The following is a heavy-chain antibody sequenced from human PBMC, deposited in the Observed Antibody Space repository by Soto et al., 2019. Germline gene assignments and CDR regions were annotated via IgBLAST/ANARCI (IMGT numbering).Heavy chain of an antibody. CDR3: AKDHLYIRGVIHNWFDP. CDR2: ISGSGGST. CDR1: GLTFSSDA. D-gene: IGHD3-10*02. J-gene: IGHJ5*02. Sequence: EVQLLESGGGLIQPGGSLRLSCAASGLTFSSDAMSWVRQAPGKGLEWVSAISGSGGSTYYADSVKGRFTISRDNSKNTLYLQRNRLRAEDTAVYYCAKDHLYIRGVIHNWFDPWGQGTLVTVAS. V-gene: IGHV3-23*01.